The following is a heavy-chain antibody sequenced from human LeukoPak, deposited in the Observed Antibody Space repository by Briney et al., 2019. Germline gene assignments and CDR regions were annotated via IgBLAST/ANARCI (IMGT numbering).Heavy chain of an antibody. D-gene: IGHD3-22*01. CDR2: IWYDGSNK. Sequence: PGGSLRLSCAASGFTFSSYGMHWVRQAPGKGLEWVAVIWYDGSNKYYADSVKGRFTISGDNSKNTLYLQMNSLRAEDTAVYYCAKDYYDRDYFDYWGQGTLVTVSS. CDR3: AKDYYDRDYFDY. J-gene: IGHJ4*02. CDR1: GFTFSSYG. V-gene: IGHV3-33*06.